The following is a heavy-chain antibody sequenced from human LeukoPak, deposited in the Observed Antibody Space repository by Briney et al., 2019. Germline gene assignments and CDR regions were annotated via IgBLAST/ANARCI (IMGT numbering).Heavy chain of an antibody. CDR2: INHSGST. J-gene: IGHJ5*02. CDR3: ARVRMVRGVIIAYNWFDP. CDR1: GGSISSYY. V-gene: IGHV4-34*01. Sequence: SETLSLTCTVSGGSISSYYWSWIRQPPGKGLEWIGEINHSGSTNYNPSLKSRVTISVDTSKNQFSLKLSSVTAADTAVYYCARVRMVRGVIIAYNWFDPWGQGTLVTVSS. D-gene: IGHD3-10*01.